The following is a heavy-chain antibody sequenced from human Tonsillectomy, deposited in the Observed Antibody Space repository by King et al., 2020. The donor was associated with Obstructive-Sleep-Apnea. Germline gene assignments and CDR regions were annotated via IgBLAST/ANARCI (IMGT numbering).Heavy chain of an antibody. J-gene: IGHJ4*02. D-gene: IGHD3-22*01. CDR1: GGSISSGGYY. CDR3: ARENVGGSSGYYDY. Sequence: QLQESGPGLVKPSQTLSLTCTVSGGSISSGGYYWSWIRQHPGKGLEWIGYIYYSGSTYSNPSLKSRVTITVDTSKNQFSLKLGSVTAADTAVYYCARENVGGSSGYYDYWGQGTLVTVSS. V-gene: IGHV4-31*03. CDR2: IYYSGST.